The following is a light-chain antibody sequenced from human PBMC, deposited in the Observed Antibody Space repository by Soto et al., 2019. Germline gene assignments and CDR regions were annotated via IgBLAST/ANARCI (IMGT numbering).Light chain of an antibody. CDR1: QGIGND. J-gene: IGKJ1*01. Sequence: DIHMTQSPSSLSASVGHRVTITCRASQGIGNDLGWYQQKPGKAPKRLIFTASNLQNGVPSRFSGSAYGTEFNLTISSLQTDDFATYYCQQYNSYSWTFGQGTKVDIK. CDR3: QQYNSYSWT. V-gene: IGKV1-17*01. CDR2: TAS.